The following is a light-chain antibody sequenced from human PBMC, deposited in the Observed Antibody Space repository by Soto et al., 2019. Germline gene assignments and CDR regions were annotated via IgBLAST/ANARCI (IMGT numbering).Light chain of an antibody. J-gene: IGKJ1*01. Sequence: EIVLTQSPGTLSLSPGERATLSCRASQSVSSSYLAWYQQKPGQAPRLLIYGASIRATGIPDRFSGSGSGTDFTLTISRLELEDFAVYYCQQYGSSPEWTFGQGTKVEIK. CDR1: QSVSSSY. CDR2: GAS. V-gene: IGKV3-20*01. CDR3: QQYGSSPEWT.